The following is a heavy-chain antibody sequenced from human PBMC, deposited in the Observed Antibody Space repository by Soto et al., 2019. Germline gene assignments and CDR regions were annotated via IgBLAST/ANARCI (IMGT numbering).Heavy chain of an antibody. CDR3: AREGRHSGGMRESWFDP. V-gene: IGHV4-31*11. CDR2: IFYTGAT. J-gene: IGHJ5*02. Sequence: SETLSLTCAVSGDSISSPSHYWNWIRRVPGKGLEFIGYIFYTGATYYNPSLRGRISMSVDTSKNQFSLTLRSVTAADTAIYYCAREGRHSGGMRESWFDPWGQGTQVTVSS. D-gene: IGHD3-10*01. CDR1: GDSISSPSHY.